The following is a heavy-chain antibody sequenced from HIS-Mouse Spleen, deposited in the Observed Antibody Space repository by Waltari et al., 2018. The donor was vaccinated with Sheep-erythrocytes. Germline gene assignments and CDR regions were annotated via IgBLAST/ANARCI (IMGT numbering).Heavy chain of an antibody. V-gene: IGHV4-39*07. J-gene: IGHJ2*01. CDR3: ASPPRDTAMVDWYFDL. CDR1: GGPISSSSSH. Sequence: QLQLQESGPGLVKPSDTLSLTCTVSGGPISSSSSHWGWLRQPPGKGREWIGSSYYSGSTYYNPSLKSRVTISVDTSKNQFSLKLSSVTAADTAVYYCASPPRDTAMVDWYFDLWGRGTLVTVSS. D-gene: IGHD5-18*01. CDR2: SYYSGST.